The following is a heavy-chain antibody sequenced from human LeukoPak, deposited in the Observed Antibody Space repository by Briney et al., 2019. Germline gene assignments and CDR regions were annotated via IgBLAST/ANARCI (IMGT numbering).Heavy chain of an antibody. J-gene: IGHJ6*02. Sequence: GVSVKVSCKASGYTFTSYGISWVRQAPGQGLEWMGWISAYNGNTNYAQKLQGRVTMTTDTSTSTAYMELRSLRSDDTAVYYCARDRYDILTGYYTYYYYYGMDVWGQGTTVTVSS. D-gene: IGHD3-9*01. V-gene: IGHV1-18*01. CDR1: GYTFTSYG. CDR3: ARDRYDILTGYYTYYYYYGMDV. CDR2: ISAYNGNT.